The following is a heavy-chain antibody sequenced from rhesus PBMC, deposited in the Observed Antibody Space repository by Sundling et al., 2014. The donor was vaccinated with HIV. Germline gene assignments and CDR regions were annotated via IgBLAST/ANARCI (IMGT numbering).Heavy chain of an antibody. J-gene: IGHJ4*01. V-gene: IGHV4-160*01. CDR2: LFGSIGST. CDR1: GASIRDSYR. Sequence: QVHLQESGPGVVKPSETLSLTCGVSGASIRDSYRWYWIRQPPGKRLEWIGLLFGSIGSTHYNPSLRSRVTISADTSKNQFSLNLSSVTAADTAVYYCARGWNYGTNFEYWGQGVLVTVSS. D-gene: IGHD1-1*01. CDR3: ARGWNYGTNFEY.